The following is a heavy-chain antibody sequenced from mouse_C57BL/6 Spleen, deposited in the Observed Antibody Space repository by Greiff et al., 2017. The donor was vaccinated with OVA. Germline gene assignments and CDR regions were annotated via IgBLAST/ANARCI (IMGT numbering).Heavy chain of an antibody. D-gene: IGHD2-3*01. CDR1: GFNIKDYY. V-gene: IGHV14-2*01. Sequence: VQLQQSGAELVKPGASVKLSCTASGFNIKDYYMHWVKQRTEQGLEWIGRIDPEDGETKYAPKFQGKATITADPSSNTAYLQLSSLTSEDTAVYYSARPSTRWLLPSGYAMEDWGHGTSVTGSS. CDR2: IDPEDGET. CDR3: ARPSTRWLLPSGYAMED. J-gene: IGHJ4*01.